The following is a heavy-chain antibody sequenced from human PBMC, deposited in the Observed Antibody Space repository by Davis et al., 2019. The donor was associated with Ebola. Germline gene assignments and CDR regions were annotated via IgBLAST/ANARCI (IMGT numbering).Heavy chain of an antibody. D-gene: IGHD3-10*01. Sequence: PGGSLRLSCAASGFTFSNAWMSWVRQAPGKGLEWVGRIKSKTDGGTTDYAAPVKGRFTISRDNSKNTLYLQMNSLRAEDTAVYYCAKRSLWFGEPLDCWGQGTLVTVSS. CDR3: AKRSLWFGEPLDC. J-gene: IGHJ4*02. V-gene: IGHV3-15*01. CDR2: IKSKTDGGTT. CDR1: GFTFSNAW.